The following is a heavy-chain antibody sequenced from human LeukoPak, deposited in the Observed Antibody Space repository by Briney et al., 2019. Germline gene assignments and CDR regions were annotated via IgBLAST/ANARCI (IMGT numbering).Heavy chain of an antibody. D-gene: IGHD1-26*01. CDR1: GFTFSSYW. V-gene: IGHV3-74*01. J-gene: IGHJ4*02. CDR2: INSDGTST. CDR3: GKALGSPLDY. Sequence: YPGGSLRLSCAASGFTFSSYWMHWVRHGPGKGLVWVSRINSDGTSTAYADSVKGRFTISRDNAKNTLYLQMNSLRVEDTAVYYCGKALGSPLDYWGQGTLVTVSA.